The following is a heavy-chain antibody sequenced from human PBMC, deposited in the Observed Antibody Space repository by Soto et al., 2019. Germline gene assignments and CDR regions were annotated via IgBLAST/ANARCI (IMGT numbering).Heavy chain of an antibody. Sequence: SGPTLVNPTQTLTLTCTFSGFSLSTSGVGVGWIRQPPGKALEWLALIYWNDDKRYSPSLKSRLTITKDTSKNQVVLTMTNMDPVDTATYYCAHTNGVLDSAYNYFDFCCQGTLGTVST. CDR1: GFSLSTSGVG. J-gene: IGHJ4*02. V-gene: IGHV2-5*01. CDR3: AHTNGVLDSAYNYFDF. D-gene: IGHD1-1*01. CDR2: IYWNDDK.